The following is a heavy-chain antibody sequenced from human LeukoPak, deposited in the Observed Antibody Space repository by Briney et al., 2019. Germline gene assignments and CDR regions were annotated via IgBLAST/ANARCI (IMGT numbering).Heavy chain of an antibody. D-gene: IGHD3-10*02. CDR1: GFTVSTND. CDR2: ISSSGSTI. CDR3: AELGITMIGGV. J-gene: IGHJ6*04. V-gene: IGHV3-48*03. Sequence: GGSLRLSCAASGFTVSTNDMNWVRQAPGKGLEWVSYISSSGSTIYYADSVKGRFTISRDNAKNSLYLQMNSLRAEDTAVYYCAELGITMIGGVWGKGTTVTISS.